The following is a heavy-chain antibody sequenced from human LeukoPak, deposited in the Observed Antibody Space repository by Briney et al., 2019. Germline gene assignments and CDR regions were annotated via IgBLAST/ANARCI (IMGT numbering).Heavy chain of an antibody. CDR1: GYTFTSYW. CDR3: ATGYGSCRGAFDI. V-gene: IGHV5-51*01. J-gene: IGHJ3*02. D-gene: IGHD6-19*01. Sequence: GESLKISCVGSGYTFTSYWIGWVRQMPGKGLEWMGIIYPGDSDTRYSPSFQGQVTISADKSITTAYLQWSSLKASDTATYYCATGYGSCRGAFDIWGQGTMVTVSS. CDR2: IYPGDSDT.